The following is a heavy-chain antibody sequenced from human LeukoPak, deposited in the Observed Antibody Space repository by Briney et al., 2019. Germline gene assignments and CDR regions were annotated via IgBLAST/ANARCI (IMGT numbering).Heavy chain of an antibody. Sequence: SETLSLTCIVSGDSISSHYWSWIRQPPGKGLEWIGYIYYSGHSDYNPSLKSRVTISVDTSKTQFSLRLTSVTAADTAVYFCARDHPACALVTWGQGTLVTVSS. CDR2: IYYSGHS. V-gene: IGHV4-59*11. D-gene: IGHD3-9*01. J-gene: IGHJ4*02. CDR3: ARDHPACALVT. CDR1: GDSISSHY.